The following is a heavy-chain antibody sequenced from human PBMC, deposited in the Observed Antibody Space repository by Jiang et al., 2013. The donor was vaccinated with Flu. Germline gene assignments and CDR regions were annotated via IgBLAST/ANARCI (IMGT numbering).Heavy chain of an antibody. V-gene: IGHV1-18*01. D-gene: IGHD3-16*02. J-gene: IGHJ6*03. CDR3: ARPRTPRSFRGVDYYMDV. Sequence: GAEVKKPGASVKVSCKASGYTFTSYGISWVRQAPGQGLEWMGWISAYNGNTNYAQKLQGRVTMTTDTSTSTAYMELRSLRSDDTAVYYCARPRTPRSFRGVDYYMDVWGKGTTVTVSS. CDR2: ISAYNGNT. CDR1: GYTFTSYG.